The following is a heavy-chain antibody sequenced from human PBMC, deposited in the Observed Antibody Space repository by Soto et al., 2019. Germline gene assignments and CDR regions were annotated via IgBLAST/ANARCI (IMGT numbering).Heavy chain of an antibody. CDR1: GYTFTSYG. J-gene: IGHJ4*02. CDR3: AREAGWQRMVPYD. V-gene: IGHV1-18*04. D-gene: IGHD6-25*01. CDR2: ISAFTGDT. Sequence: QVQLVQSGTEVKKPWASVKVSCKAFGYTFTSYGFIWVRQVPGQGLEWLGWISAFTGDTKYAQTMKGRLTVTTDTSTTSGHMELRSLTPDDTAVYYGAREAGWQRMVPYDWGQGTLVTVSS.